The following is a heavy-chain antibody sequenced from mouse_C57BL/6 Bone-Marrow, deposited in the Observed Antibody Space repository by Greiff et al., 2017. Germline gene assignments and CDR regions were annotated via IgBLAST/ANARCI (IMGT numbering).Heavy chain of an antibody. D-gene: IGHD1-1*01. J-gene: IGHJ2*01. Sequence: QVQLQQPGAELVRPGSSVKLSCKASGYTFTSYWMHWVKQRPIQGLEWIGNIDPSDSETHYNQKFKDKATLTVDKSSSTACMQLSSLTSEDSAVYYCARGTITTVVPYYFDYWGQGTTLTVSS. V-gene: IGHV1-52*01. CDR2: IDPSDSET. CDR1: GYTFTSYW. CDR3: ARGTITTVVPYYFDY.